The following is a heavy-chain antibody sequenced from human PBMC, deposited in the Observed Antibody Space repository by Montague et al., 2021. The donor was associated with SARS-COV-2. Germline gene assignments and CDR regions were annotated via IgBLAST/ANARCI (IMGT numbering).Heavy chain of an antibody. V-gene: IGHV4-34*01. CDR1: GGSFSTYS. CDR2: IHHGGST. CDR3: ARLGDGVVPSPVLGVGHYYSYYYLDV. D-gene: IGHD2-15*01. J-gene: IGHJ6*03. Sequence: SETLSLTCAVHGGSFSTYSWNWIRQPPGKGLEWIGEIHHGGSTNYNPSLKSRVTISADTSKNQFSLKLTSVATADPAVYYCARLGDGVVPSPVLGVGHYYSYYYLDVWGKGTTATVSS.